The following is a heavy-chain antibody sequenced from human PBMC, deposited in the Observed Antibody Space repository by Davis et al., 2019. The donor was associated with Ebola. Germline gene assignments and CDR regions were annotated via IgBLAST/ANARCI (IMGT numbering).Heavy chain of an antibody. J-gene: IGHJ5*02. D-gene: IGHD6-13*01. CDR2: IIPILGAT. CDR1: GYTLTSYD. Sequence: AASVKVSCKASGYTLTSYDINWVRQAPGQGLEWMGGIIPILGATNYAQSFQGRVPITADESTSTAYMELSSLRSEDTAVYYCARSFSSTFVGWFDPWGQGTLDTVSS. CDR3: ARSFSSTFVGWFDP. V-gene: IGHV1-69*13.